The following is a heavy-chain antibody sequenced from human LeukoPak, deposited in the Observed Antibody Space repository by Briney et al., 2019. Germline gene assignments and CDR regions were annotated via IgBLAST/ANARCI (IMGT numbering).Heavy chain of an antibody. V-gene: IGHV3-23*01. CDR1: GFTFSNYA. J-gene: IGHJ4*02. CDR3: AKWGDYDVLTGYYVSEY. D-gene: IGHD3-9*01. Sequence: PGGSLRLSCVASGFTFSNYAMSWVRQAPGKGLEWVSAITGSGGNTYYADSVKGRFTISRDNSKNTVFPQMNSLRAEDTAVYYCAKWGDYDVLTGYYVSEYWGQGTLVTVSS. CDR2: ITGSGGNT.